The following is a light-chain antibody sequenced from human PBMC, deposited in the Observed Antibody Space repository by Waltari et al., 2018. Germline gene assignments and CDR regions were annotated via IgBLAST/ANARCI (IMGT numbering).Light chain of an antibody. V-gene: IGLV2-14*03. J-gene: IGLJ2*01. CDR3: SSYTSSSTV. CDR1: SHDVGGYNS. CDR2: DVS. Sequence: QSALTQPASVSGSPGQSITIPCTGTSHDVGGYNSVSWYQQHPGKAPKLMIYDVSNQPSGVSNRFSGSKSGNTASLTISGLQAEDEADYYCSSYTSSSTVFGGGTKLTVL.